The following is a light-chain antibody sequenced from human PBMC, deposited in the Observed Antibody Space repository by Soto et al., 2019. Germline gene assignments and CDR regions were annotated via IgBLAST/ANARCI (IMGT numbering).Light chain of an antibody. CDR2: GAS. CDR1: QSISDK. Sequence: DILMSKSPVTLSVSQGERVILSYTASQSISDKSAWYQQKPGQAPRLLMFGASTRATGIPARFSGSGSGTDFTLTITGLQSEDFAVYYCQQYKSWPYTFGQGTKVDIK. V-gene: IGKV3-15*01. CDR3: QQYKSWPYT. J-gene: IGKJ2*01.